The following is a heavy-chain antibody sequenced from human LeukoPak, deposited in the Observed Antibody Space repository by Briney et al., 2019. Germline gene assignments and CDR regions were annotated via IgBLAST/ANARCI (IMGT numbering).Heavy chain of an antibody. D-gene: IGHD2-2*01. J-gene: IGHJ4*02. V-gene: IGHV3-23*01. CDR2: ISASGVST. CDR1: GFNFGSYS. Sequence: GGSLRLSCAASGFNFGSYSMTWVRQAPGKGLEWVSAISASGVSTFYADSVKGRFTISRDNSKNTLYLQMNSLRAEDTAVYYCAKVVVVPAATTKTYYFDYRGQGTLVTVSS. CDR3: AKVVVVPAATTKTYYFDY.